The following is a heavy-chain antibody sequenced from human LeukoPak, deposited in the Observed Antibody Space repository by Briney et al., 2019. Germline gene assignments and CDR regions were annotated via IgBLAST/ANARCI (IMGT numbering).Heavy chain of an antibody. V-gene: IGHV3-74*01. CDR3: ARDSGYDFWSGYYLYFQH. CDR1: GLTFSSHW. CDR2: ITNDGSST. Sequence: GGSLRLSCAASGLTFSSHWMHWVRQAPGKGLVWVSRITNDGSSTTYADSVKGRFTISRDNAKNMLYLQVNSLRAEDTAVYYCARDSGYDFWSGYYLYFQHWGQGTLVTVSS. J-gene: IGHJ1*01. D-gene: IGHD3-3*01.